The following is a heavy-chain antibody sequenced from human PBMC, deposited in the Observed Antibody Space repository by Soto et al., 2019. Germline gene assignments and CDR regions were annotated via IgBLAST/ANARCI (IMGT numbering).Heavy chain of an antibody. V-gene: IGHV1-8*01. Sequence: GASVKVSCKASGYTFTSYDINWVRQATGQGLEWMGWMNPNSGIANYAQKFQGRVTITTNTSTSTAYMELSSLRSEDTAVYYCASLVGALDYWGQGTLVTVSS. CDR3: ASLVGALDY. CDR1: GYTFTSYD. CDR2: MNPNSGIA. D-gene: IGHD1-26*01. J-gene: IGHJ4*02.